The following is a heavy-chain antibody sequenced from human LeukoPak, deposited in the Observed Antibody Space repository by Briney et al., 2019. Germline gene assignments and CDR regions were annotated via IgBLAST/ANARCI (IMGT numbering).Heavy chain of an antibody. CDR2: IIPIFGTA. CDR1: GGTFSSYA. Sequence: ASVKVSCKASGGTFSSYAISWVRQAPGRGLEWMGRIIPIFGTANYAQKFQGRVTITTDESTSTAYMELSSLRSEDTAVYYCASSFSSGWYSSGGIDYWGQGTLVTVSS. J-gene: IGHJ4*02. V-gene: IGHV1-69*05. CDR3: ASSFSSGWYSSGGIDY. D-gene: IGHD6-19*01.